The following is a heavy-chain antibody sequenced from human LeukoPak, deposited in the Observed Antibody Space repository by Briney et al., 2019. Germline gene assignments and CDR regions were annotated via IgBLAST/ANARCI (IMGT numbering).Heavy chain of an antibody. CDR3: ARPTGRGGYPTDPFDI. Sequence: SETLSLTCAVSGGFFRGSSWWSWVRQPPGEGVGWVGEIYHSGGTTNYNPSLKSRVTISVDKSKNQFSLQLSSATAADTALYYCARPTGRGGYPTDPFDIWGQGTMVTVSS. V-gene: IGHV4-4*02. CDR2: IYHSGGTT. J-gene: IGHJ3*02. D-gene: IGHD6-25*01. CDR1: GGFFRGSSW.